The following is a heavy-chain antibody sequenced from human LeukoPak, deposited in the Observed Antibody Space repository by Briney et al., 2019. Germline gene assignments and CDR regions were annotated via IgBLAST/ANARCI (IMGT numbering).Heavy chain of an antibody. CDR3: ARDYHRTGDFDY. CDR2: TNSDGSST. D-gene: IGHD1-1*01. V-gene: IGHV3-74*01. Sequence: GGSLRLSCAASGFTFSSYWMHWVRQAPGKGLVWVSRTNSDGSSTSYADSVKGRFTISRDNAKNTLYLQMNSLRAEDTAVYYCARDYHRTGDFDYWGQGTLVTVSS. CDR1: GFTFSSYW. J-gene: IGHJ4*02.